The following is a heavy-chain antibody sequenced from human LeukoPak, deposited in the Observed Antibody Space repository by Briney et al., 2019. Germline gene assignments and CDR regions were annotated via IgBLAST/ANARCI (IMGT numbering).Heavy chain of an antibody. CDR1: GFTFSSYA. D-gene: IGHD5-18*01. CDR3: ARENTAMVLGFDY. Sequence: GGSLRLSCAASGFTFSSYAMHWVRQAPGKGLEGVAVISYDGSNKYYADSVKGRFTISRDNSKNTLYLQMNSLRAEDTAVYYCARENTAMVLGFDYWGQGTLVTVSS. V-gene: IGHV3-30*04. CDR2: ISYDGSNK. J-gene: IGHJ4*02.